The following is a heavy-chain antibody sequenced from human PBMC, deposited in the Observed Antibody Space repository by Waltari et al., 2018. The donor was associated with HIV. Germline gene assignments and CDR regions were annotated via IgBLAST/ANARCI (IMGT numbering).Heavy chain of an antibody. Sequence: QVQLVESGGGVVQAGRSLRLSCAVSGFTFSRYAMHWVRQAPGKGLEWVAVISYDRSNIYYADSVKGRFTVSRDNSKNTLFVQMNSLRVEDTAVYFCAKDRAGGWLQFGGMDVWGQGTTVTVSS. CDR2: ISYDRSNI. D-gene: IGHD5-12*01. J-gene: IGHJ6*02. CDR1: GFTFSRYA. CDR3: AKDRAGGWLQFGGMDV. V-gene: IGHV3-30*18.